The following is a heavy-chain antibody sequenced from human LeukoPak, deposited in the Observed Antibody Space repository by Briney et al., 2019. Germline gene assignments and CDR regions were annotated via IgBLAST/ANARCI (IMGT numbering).Heavy chain of an antibody. CDR2: IHYRGST. D-gene: IGHD3-3*01. J-gene: IGHJ4*02. CDR1: RGSINDFY. Sequence: PSVTLSLTCSVSRGSINDFYCSWIRQSPEKGLEWIGYIHYRGSTTYNPSLKSRVAISVDTSKNHFSLRLTSVTAAGTAVYYCARATSTILMNWGQGTLVTVSS. V-gene: IGHV4-59*01. CDR3: ARATSTILMN.